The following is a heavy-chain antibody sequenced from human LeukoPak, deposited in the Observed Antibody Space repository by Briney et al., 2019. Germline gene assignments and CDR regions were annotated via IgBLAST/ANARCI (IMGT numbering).Heavy chain of an antibody. CDR1: GGSFSGYY. Sequence: PSETLSLTCAVYGGSFSGYYWSWIRQPPGKGLEWIGEINHSGSTNYNPSLKSRVTISVDTSKNQFSLKLSSVTAADTAVYYCARLSPGIAAAGTDYWGQGTLVTVSS. CDR2: INHSGST. CDR3: ARLSPGIAAAGTDY. D-gene: IGHD6-13*01. V-gene: IGHV4-34*01. J-gene: IGHJ4*02.